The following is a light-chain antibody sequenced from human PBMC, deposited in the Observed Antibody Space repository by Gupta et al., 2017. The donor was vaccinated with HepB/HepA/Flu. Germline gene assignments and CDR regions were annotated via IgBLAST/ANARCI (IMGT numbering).Light chain of an antibody. CDR2: WAS. CDR1: QSVLYSSNNKNY. CDR3: KQYYSTPRT. V-gene: IGKV4-1*01. J-gene: IGKJ1*01. Sequence: DIVMTQHPDSLAVSLGERATINCKSSQSVLYSSNNKNYLAWYQQKPGQPPKLLIYWASTRESGVPDRFSGSGSGTDFTLTISSLQAEDVAVYYCKQYYSTPRTFGQGTKVEIK.